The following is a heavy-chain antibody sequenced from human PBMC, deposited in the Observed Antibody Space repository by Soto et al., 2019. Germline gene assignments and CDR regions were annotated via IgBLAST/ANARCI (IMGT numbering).Heavy chain of an antibody. D-gene: IGHD3-22*01. CDR1: SYTFISCS. V-gene: IGHV1-46*01. CDR2: INPSGGST. CDR3: ARGYANGGYLHDY. J-gene: IGHJ4*02. Sequence: ASVKASFKVFSYTFISCSMHSVLQAFGQGLEWMGIINPSGGSTSYAQKFQGRVTMTRDTSTSTVYMELSSLRSEDTAVYYCARGYANGGYLHDYWGQGTLVTVSS.